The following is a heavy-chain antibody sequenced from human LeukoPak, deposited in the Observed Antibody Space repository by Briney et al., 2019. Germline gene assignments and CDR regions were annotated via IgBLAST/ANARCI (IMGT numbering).Heavy chain of an antibody. J-gene: IGHJ3*02. CDR1: GGSLSSSY. D-gene: IGHD1-26*01. CDR2: IYYSGST. CDR3: ARQGGSSDWAFEI. Sequence: SETLSLTCTVPGGSLSSSYWCWIRPTPGKGLGRIGDIYYSGSTNNNPSLKSRVTISVDTSKNQFSLKLSSVTAADTAVYYCARQGGSSDWAFEIWGQGTMVTVSS. V-gene: IGHV4-59*01.